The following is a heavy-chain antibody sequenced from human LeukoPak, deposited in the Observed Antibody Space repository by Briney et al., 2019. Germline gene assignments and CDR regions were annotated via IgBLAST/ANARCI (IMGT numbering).Heavy chain of an antibody. CDR2: IIPIFGTA. V-gene: IGHV1-69*05. CDR1: GYTFSSYA. D-gene: IGHD3-22*01. Sequence: SVKVSCKASGYTFSSYAISWVRQAPGQGLEWMGGIIPIFGTANYAQKLQGRVTMTTDTSTSTAYMELRSLRSDDTAVYYCARGFASSGYCHLDYWGQGTLVTVSS. J-gene: IGHJ4*02. CDR3: ARGFASSGYCHLDY.